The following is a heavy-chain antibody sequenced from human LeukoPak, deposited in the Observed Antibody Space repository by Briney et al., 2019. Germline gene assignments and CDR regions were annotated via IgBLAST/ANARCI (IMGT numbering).Heavy chain of an antibody. D-gene: IGHD4-11*01. CDR1: GASISSHY. CDR3: ARQYRTTSPYYYYYMDV. CDR2: IYYSVRT. V-gene: IGHV4-59*11. J-gene: IGHJ6*03. Sequence: SETLSLTCSVSGASISSHYWSWIRQPPGKGLEWVGYIYYSVRTNYNPSLKSRVTISVDMPNNQFSLKMSSVTAADTAVYYCARQYRTTSPYYYYYMDVWGKGTTVTVSS.